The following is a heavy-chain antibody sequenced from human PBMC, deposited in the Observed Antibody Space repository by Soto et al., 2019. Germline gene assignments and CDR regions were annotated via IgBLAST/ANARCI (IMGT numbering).Heavy chain of an antibody. CDR1: GGSLRGYS. D-gene: IGHD4-17*01. Sequence: SETLSLTCTVSGGSLRGYSWSWIRQSPGKGLEWIGYVYSGGGTNYSPSFMGRVTISVDTSKNQFSLDLSSVTAADTAVYYCATMGTPVTGLYYFDYWGQGTLVTVSS. CDR3: ATMGTPVTGLYYFDY. J-gene: IGHJ4*02. V-gene: IGHV4-59*08. CDR2: VYSGGGT.